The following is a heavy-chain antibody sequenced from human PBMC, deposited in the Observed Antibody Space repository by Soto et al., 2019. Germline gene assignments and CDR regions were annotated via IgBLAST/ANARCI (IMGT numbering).Heavy chain of an antibody. V-gene: IGHV1-69*01. CDR1: GGTFSSYA. J-gene: IGHJ5*02. D-gene: IGHD5-18*01. CDR2: IIPIFGTA. CDR3: AVRWIRNNWFDP. Sequence: QVQLVQSGAEVKKPGSSVKVSCTASGGTFSSYAISWVRQAPGQGLEWMGGIIPIFGTANYAQKFQGRVTITADESTNTAYMELSSLRSEDTAVYYCAVRWIRNNWFDPCGQGTLVTVSS.